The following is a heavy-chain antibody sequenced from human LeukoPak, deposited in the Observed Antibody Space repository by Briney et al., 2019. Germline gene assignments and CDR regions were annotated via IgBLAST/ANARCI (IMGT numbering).Heavy chain of an antibody. CDR3: ARVPYSTRYYMDV. CDR2: IYIDGST. CDR1: GDSISSYY. V-gene: IGHV4-4*07. D-gene: IGHD6-13*01. J-gene: IGHJ6*03. Sequence: SETLSLTCNVPGDSISSYYWSWIRQPAGKGLEWIGRIYIDGSTTYNPSLKSRFTMSVDTSKSQFSLRLTSVTAADTAVYYCARVPYSTRYYMDVWGKGTTVTVSS.